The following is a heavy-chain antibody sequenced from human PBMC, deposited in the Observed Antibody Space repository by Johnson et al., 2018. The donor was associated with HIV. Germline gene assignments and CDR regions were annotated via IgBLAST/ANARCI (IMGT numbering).Heavy chain of an antibody. J-gene: IGHJ3*02. CDR2: IYSGGST. CDR1: GFTVSSNY. Sequence: VQLVESGGGLIQPGGSLRLSCAASGFTVSSNYMNWVRQGPGKVLEWVSVIYSGGSTYYADSVKGRFTISRDNSKNTLYLQMNSLRAEDTAVYYCARGRGYSGYDPPAALVIWGQGTMVSVS. D-gene: IGHD5-12*01. V-gene: IGHV3-66*03. CDR3: ARGRGYSGYDPPAALVI.